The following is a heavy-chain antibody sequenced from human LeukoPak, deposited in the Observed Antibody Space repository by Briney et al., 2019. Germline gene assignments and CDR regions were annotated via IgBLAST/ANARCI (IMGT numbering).Heavy chain of an antibody. CDR3: ARVSSIAVAGETDY. CDR1: GGSISSGSYY. J-gene: IGHJ4*02. CDR2: IYTSGST. D-gene: IGHD6-19*01. Sequence: PSETLSLTCTVSGGSISSGSYYWSWIRQPAGKGLEWIGRIYTSGSTNYNPSLKSRVTISVDTSKNQFSLKLSSVTAADTAVYYCARVSSIAVAGETDYWGQGTLVTVSS. V-gene: IGHV4-61*02.